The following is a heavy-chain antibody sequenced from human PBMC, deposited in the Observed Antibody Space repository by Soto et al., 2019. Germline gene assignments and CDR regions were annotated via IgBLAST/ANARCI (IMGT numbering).Heavy chain of an antibody. V-gene: IGHV3-30*18. CDR3: TKGKWDIAYCGGDCYSGYFQH. Sequence: QVQLVESGGGVVQPGRSLRLSCAASGFTFSSYGMHWVRQAPGKGLEWVAVISYDGSNKYYADSVKGRFTISRDNSKNTLYLQMNSLRAEDTAVYYCTKGKWDIAYCGGDCYSGYFQHWGQGTLVTVSS. D-gene: IGHD2-21*02. CDR2: ISYDGSNK. CDR1: GFTFSSYG. J-gene: IGHJ1*01.